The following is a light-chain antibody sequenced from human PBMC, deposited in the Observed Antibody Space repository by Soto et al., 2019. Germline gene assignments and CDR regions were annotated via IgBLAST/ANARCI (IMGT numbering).Light chain of an antibody. CDR3: QQYAASPLT. J-gene: IGKJ4*01. Sequence: EIVLTQSPATLSLSPRERATLSCGASHSVGNNYLAWYQQKPGLAPRLLIYEASTRATGIPDRFSGSGSGTDFTLTISRLEPEDFVAYYCQQYAASPLTFGGGTKVEIK. CDR1: HSVGNNY. CDR2: EAS. V-gene: IGKV3D-20*01.